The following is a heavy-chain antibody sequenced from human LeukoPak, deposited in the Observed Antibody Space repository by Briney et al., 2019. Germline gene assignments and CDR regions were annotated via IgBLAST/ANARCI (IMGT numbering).Heavy chain of an antibody. D-gene: IGHD5-24*01. V-gene: IGHV3-23*01. CDR3: ARATTQRWPIWVY. J-gene: IGHJ4*02. CDR2: ISGDAGTT. Sequence: GGSLRLSCVASGFPFSNYAMSWVRQAPGKGLECVSVISGDAGTTYYADSVKGRFTISRDNSKNTLYLQMNSLRAEDTAVYYCARATTQRWPIWVYWGQGTLVTVSS. CDR1: GFPFSNYA.